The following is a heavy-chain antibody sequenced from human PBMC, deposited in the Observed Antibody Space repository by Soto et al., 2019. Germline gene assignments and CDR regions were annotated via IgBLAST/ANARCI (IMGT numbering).Heavy chain of an antibody. J-gene: IGHJ4*02. V-gene: IGHV4-39*01. CDR2: IYYSGST. Sequence: QLQLQESGPGLVKPSETLSLTCTVSGGSISSSSYYWGWIRQPPGKGLEWIGSIYYSGSTYYNPSLKSRVNISVDTSKNQFSLKLSSVTAADTAVYYCATLGVPYGWDQYYFDYWGQGTLVTVSS. CDR1: GGSISSSSYY. D-gene: IGHD1-26*01. CDR3: ATLGVPYGWDQYYFDY.